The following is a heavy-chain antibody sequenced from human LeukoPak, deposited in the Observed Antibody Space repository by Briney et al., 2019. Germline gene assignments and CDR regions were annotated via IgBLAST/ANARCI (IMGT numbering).Heavy chain of an antibody. Sequence: SETLSLTCAVYGGSFSGYYWSWIRQPPGKGLEWIGEINHSGSTNYNPSLKSRVTISVDTSKNQFSLKLSSVTAADTAVYYCARHSVEMATMGWGQGTLVTVSS. CDR3: ARHSVEMATMG. CDR2: INHSGST. D-gene: IGHD5-24*01. CDR1: GGSFSGYY. J-gene: IGHJ4*02. V-gene: IGHV4-34*01.